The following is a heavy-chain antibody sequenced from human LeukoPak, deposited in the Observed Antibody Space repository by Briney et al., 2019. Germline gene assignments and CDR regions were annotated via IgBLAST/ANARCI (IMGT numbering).Heavy chain of an antibody. J-gene: IGHJ3*02. V-gene: IGHV1-18*01. Sequence: ASVKVSCKASGYTFTSYGISWVRQAPGQGLEWMGWISAYNGNTNYAQKLQGRVTMTTDTSTSTAYMELRSLRSDDTAVYYCARDRFIVGATALAFDIWGQGTMVTVSS. CDR1: GYTFTSYG. CDR3: ARDRFIVGATALAFDI. D-gene: IGHD1-26*01. CDR2: ISAYNGNT.